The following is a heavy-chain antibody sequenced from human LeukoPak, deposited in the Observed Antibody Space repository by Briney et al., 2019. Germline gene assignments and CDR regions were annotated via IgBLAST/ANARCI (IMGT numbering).Heavy chain of an antibody. Sequence: SETLSLTCTVSGGSISSYYWSWIRQPPGKGLEWIGYIYYSGSTYYNPSLKSRVTISLDTSKNQFSLKLNSATAADTAVYYCARSLGHHDYWGQGTLVTVSS. D-gene: IGHD7-27*01. CDR3: ARSLGHHDY. J-gene: IGHJ4*02. V-gene: IGHV4-59*01. CDR2: IYYSGST. CDR1: GGSISSYY.